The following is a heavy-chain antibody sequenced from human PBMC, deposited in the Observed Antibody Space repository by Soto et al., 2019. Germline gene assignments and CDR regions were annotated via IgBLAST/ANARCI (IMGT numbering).Heavy chain of an antibody. D-gene: IGHD5-18*01. Sequence: GGSLRLSWAASGFTFSSYSMNWVRQAPGKGLEWVSYISSSSNTIYYADSVKGRFTISRDNAKNSLYLQMNSLRAEDTAVYYCARDYSSYGPFDYWGQGTLVTVSS. CDR1: GFTFSSYS. CDR3: ARDYSSYGPFDY. CDR2: ISSSSNTI. V-gene: IGHV3-48*01. J-gene: IGHJ4*02.